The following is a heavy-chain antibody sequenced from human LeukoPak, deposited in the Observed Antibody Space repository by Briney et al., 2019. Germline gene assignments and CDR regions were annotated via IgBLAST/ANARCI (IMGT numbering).Heavy chain of an antibody. CDR2: INHSGST. V-gene: IGHV4-34*01. J-gene: IGHJ3*02. CDR1: GGSFSGYY. CDR3: ARGFRTLDI. Sequence: SETLSLTCAVYGGSFSGYYWSWIRQPPGKGLEWIGEINHSGSTNYNPSLKSRVTISVDTSKNQFSLKLSSVTAADTAVYYCARGFRTLDIWGKGTMVTVSS.